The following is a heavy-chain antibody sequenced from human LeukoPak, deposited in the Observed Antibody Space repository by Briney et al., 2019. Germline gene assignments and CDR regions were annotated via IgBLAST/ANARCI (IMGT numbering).Heavy chain of an antibody. CDR3: ARDIQLST. CDR2: ISGSGSSA. V-gene: IGHV3-23*01. CDR1: GFTFSSYA. D-gene: IGHD5-24*01. J-gene: IGHJ3*01. Sequence: GGSLRLSCAASGFTFSSYAMSWVRQAPGKGLEWVSAISGSGSSAYQADSVKGRFTISRDNSKDTLYLQMNSLRAEDTAIYYCARDIQLSTWGLGTMVTVSS.